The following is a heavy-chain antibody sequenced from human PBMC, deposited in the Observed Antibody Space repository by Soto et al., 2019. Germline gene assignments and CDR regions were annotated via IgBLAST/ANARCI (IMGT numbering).Heavy chain of an antibody. J-gene: IGHJ6*02. V-gene: IGHV4-31*03. CDR1: GGSISSGGYY. CDR2: IYYSGST. D-gene: IGHD2-2*01. CDR3: ARVVVVPAAPSGYYYGMDV. Sequence: QVQLQESGPGLVKPSQTLSLTCTVSGGSISSGGYYWSWIRQHPGKGLEWIGYIYYSGSTYYNPSLKSRVTISVDTSKNQFSLKLRSVTAADTAVYYCARVVVVPAAPSGYYYGMDVWGQGTTVTVSS.